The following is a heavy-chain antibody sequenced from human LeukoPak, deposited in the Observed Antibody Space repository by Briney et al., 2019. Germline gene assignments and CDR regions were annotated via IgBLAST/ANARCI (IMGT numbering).Heavy chain of an antibody. J-gene: IGHJ4*02. V-gene: IGHV4-61*02. Sequence: SETLSLTCTVSGGSINNGTYYWSWIRQPAGKELECIGRMYTSASTNYNPSLESRVTISVDTSKNQFSLKLSSVTAADTAVYYGARGEKGSSSGSINYWGQGTRVTVSS. CDR2: MYTSAST. D-gene: IGHD6-6*01. CDR3: ARGEKGSSSGSINY. CDR1: GGSINNGTYY.